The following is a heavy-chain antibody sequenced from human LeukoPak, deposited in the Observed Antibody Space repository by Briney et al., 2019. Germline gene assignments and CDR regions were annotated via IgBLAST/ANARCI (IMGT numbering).Heavy chain of an antibody. D-gene: IGHD6-13*01. J-gene: IGHJ4*02. CDR2: INPNSGGT. Sequence: ASVKVSCKASGYTFSDYYIHWVRQAPGQGLEWMGWINPNSGGTNYAQKFQGRVTMTRDTSISTAYMELSRLRSDDTAVYYCARGSGIDSSSWFDYWGQGTLVTVSS. CDR3: ARGSGIDSSSWFDY. V-gene: IGHV1-2*02. CDR1: GYTFSDYY.